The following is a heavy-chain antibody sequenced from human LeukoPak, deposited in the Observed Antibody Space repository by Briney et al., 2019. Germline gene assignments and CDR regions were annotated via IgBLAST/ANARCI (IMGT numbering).Heavy chain of an antibody. D-gene: IGHD3-9*01. CDR3: AKDRGRLRYFDGNTHSFDS. Sequence: GGSLRLSCAASGFTFSSYAMSWVRQAPGKGLEWVSAISGSGGSTYYADSVKGRFTISRDNSKNTLYLQMNSLRAEDTAVYYFAKDRGRLRYFDGNTHSFDSGAQGPRATVPS. J-gene: IGHJ4*02. CDR1: GFTFSSYA. CDR2: ISGSGGST. V-gene: IGHV3-23*01.